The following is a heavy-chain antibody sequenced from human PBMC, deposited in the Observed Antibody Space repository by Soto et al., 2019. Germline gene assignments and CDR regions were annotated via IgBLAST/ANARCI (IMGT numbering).Heavy chain of an antibody. V-gene: IGHV3-23*01. Sequence: EVQLLESGGGLVQPGESLRLSCAASGFTFSSYAMSWVRQAPGKGLEWVSVISGSDDSTYYADSVKGRVTISRDNSKNTLYLQMNSLRAEDTAVYYCAKRSSSFTFDYWGQGTLVTVS. CDR1: GFTFSSYA. CDR3: AKRSSSFTFDY. J-gene: IGHJ4*02. CDR2: ISGSDDST. D-gene: IGHD6-6*01.